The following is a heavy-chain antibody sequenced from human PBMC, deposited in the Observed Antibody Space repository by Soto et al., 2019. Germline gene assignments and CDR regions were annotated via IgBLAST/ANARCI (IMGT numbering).Heavy chain of an antibody. Sequence: QLQLQESGPGLVKPSETLSLTCTVSGGSISSSSYYWGWIRQPPGKGLEWIGSIYYSGSTYYNPSLKSRVTLSVDTSKNQFSLKLSSVTAADTAVYYCARLGIAVAGTFDYWGQGTLVTVSS. CDR3: ARLGIAVAGTFDY. J-gene: IGHJ4*02. CDR1: GGSISSSSYY. D-gene: IGHD6-19*01. CDR2: IYYSGST. V-gene: IGHV4-39*01.